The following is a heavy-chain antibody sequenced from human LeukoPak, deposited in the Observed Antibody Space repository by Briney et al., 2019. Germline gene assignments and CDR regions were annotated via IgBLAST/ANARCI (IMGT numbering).Heavy chain of an antibody. D-gene: IGHD2-15*01. CDR3: ARGLAATDWFDP. CDR1: GFTFSDYY. V-gene: IGHV3-11*01. CDR2: VSASSGTR. J-gene: IGHJ5*02. Sequence: GGSLRLSCAASGFTFSDYYMNWIRQPPGRGLEWLSYVSASSGTRYYADSVKGRFTISRDNAKNSLYLQMNSLRAEDTAVYYCARGLAATDWFDPWGQGTLVTVSS.